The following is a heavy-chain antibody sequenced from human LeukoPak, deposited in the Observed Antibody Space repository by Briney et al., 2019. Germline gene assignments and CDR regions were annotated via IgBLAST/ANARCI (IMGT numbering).Heavy chain of an antibody. CDR1: GFTFSSYA. CDR3: AREVEDTAMVTTYYYMDV. D-gene: IGHD5-18*01. Sequence: GGSLRLTCAASGFTFSSYAMHWVRQAPGKGLEYVSAISSNGGSTYYANSVKGRFTISRDNSKNTLYLQMGSLRAEDTAVYYCAREVEDTAMVTTYYYMDVWGKGTTVTVSS. CDR2: ISSNGGST. J-gene: IGHJ6*03. V-gene: IGHV3-64*01.